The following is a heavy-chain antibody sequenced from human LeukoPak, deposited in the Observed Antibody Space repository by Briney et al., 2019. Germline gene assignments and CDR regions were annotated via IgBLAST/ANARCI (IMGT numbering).Heavy chain of an antibody. CDR2: ITSGGSTI. CDR1: GFTFSYYY. Sequence: GGSLRLSCAASGFTFSYYYMSWIRQAPGQGLQWVSYITSGGSTIYGADSVKGRFTISRDNAMNSLYLQMNSLRAEDTAVYYCAREILGATGVGAFDMWGQGTMVTVSS. V-gene: IGHV3-11*04. J-gene: IGHJ3*02. D-gene: IGHD1-26*01. CDR3: AREILGATGVGAFDM.